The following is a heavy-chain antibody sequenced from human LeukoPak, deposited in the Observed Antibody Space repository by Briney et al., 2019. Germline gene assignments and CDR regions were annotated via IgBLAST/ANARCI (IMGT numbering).Heavy chain of an antibody. J-gene: IGHJ6*02. D-gene: IGHD1-1*01. Sequence: PGGSLRLSCAASGLTVSNNYMNWVGQAPGKGLERVSVIYSGGSTPSAASATGRFAISRDNSTNTLYLQMNILRADDTAVYYCAREYSGMDVWGLATTVTVSS. V-gene: IGHV3-53*01. CDR2: IYSGGST. CDR3: AREYSGMDV. CDR1: GLTVSNNY.